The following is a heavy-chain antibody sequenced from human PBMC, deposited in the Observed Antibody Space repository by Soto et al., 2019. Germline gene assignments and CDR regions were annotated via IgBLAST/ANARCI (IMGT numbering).Heavy chain of an antibody. CDR3: ARDLGYYDSSGYFDY. J-gene: IGHJ4*02. D-gene: IGHD3-22*01. CDR1: GFTFSDYY. Sequence: PGGSLRLSCAASGFTFSDYYMSRIRQAPGKGLEWVSYISSSDSIIYYADSVKGRFTISRDNAKNSLYLQMNSLRAEDTAVYYCARDLGYYDSSGYFDYWGQGTLVTVSS. V-gene: IGHV3-11*01. CDR2: ISSSDSII.